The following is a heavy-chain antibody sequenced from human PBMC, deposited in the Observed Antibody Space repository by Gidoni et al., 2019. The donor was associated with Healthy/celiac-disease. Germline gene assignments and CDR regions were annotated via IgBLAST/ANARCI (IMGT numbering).Heavy chain of an antibody. CDR3: ASRRGYGGPGN. D-gene: IGHD4-17*01. J-gene: IGHJ4*02. Sequence: EVQLVESGGGLVQPGGSLRLSCAASGFTFSSYSMNWVRQAPGQGLEWVSYISSSSSTIYYADSVKGRFTISRDNAKNSLYLQMNSLRAEDTAVYYCASRRGYGGPGNWGQGTLVTVSS. V-gene: IGHV3-48*01. CDR2: ISSSSSTI. CDR1: GFTFSSYS.